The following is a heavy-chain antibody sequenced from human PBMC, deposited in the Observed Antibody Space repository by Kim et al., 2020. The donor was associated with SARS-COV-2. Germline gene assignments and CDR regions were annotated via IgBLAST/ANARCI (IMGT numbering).Heavy chain of an antibody. J-gene: IGHJ4*02. CDR1: GFTFSSYD. CDR2: IGTAGDT. V-gene: IGHV3-13*01. Sequence: GGSLRLSCAASGFTFSSYDMHWVRQATGKGLEWVSAIGTAGDTYYPGSVKGRFTISRENAKNSLYLQMNSLRAGDTAVYYCARGGLSLGFDYWGQGTLVTVSS. CDR3: ARGGLSLGFDY. D-gene: IGHD3-16*02.